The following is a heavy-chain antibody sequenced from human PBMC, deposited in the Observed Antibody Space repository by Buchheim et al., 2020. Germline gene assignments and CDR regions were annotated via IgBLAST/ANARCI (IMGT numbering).Heavy chain of an antibody. J-gene: IGHJ4*02. Sequence: QVQLQESGPGLVKPSETLSLTCTVSGGSISSYYWSWIRQPPGKGLEWIGYIYYSGSTNYNPSLKSRVTISVDTSKNQFSLKLSSVTAADTAVYYCARGSLSITGTPYYFDYWGQGTL. CDR1: GGSISSYY. CDR2: IYYSGST. V-gene: IGHV4-59*01. D-gene: IGHD1-7*01. CDR3: ARGSLSITGTPYYFDY.